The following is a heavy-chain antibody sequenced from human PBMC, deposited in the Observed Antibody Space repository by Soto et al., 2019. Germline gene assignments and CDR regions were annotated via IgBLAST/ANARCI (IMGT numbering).Heavy chain of an antibody. Sequence: EVQLVESGGGLVKPGGSLRLSCGASGFSFNNAWLNWVRQAPGKGLEWVGRIKSKSDGELAEYAAPVKDRFTISRDDSKNTXFLQMNSLKTEDTAVYYCALITSDYWGQGTLVTVSS. CDR2: IKSKSDGELA. V-gene: IGHV3-15*07. J-gene: IGHJ4*02. CDR1: GFSFNNAW. CDR3: ALITSDY.